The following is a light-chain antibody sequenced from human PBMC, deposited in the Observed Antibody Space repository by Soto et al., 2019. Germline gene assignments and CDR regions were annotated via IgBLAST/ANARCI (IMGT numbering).Light chain of an antibody. CDR1: QSVDSSF. CDR2: GAS. CDR3: QQYVSAVT. V-gene: IGKV3-20*01. Sequence: EIVLTQSPGSLSLSPGERATLSCRASQSVDSSFFAWYQQKPGQAPRLRIYGASNRATGIPDRFSGSGSGTDVTLTISSLEGEDFAVYYCQQYVSAVTFGQGTKVEIK. J-gene: IGKJ1*01.